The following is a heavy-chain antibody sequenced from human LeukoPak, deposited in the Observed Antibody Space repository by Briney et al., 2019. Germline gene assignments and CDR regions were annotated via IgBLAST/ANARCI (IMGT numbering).Heavy chain of an antibody. CDR1: GYTFTSYD. CDR3: ARGGSSSWPTPFDY. CDR2: MSPNSGNT. J-gene: IGHJ4*02. Sequence: GASVKVSCKASGYTFTSYDINWVRQATGQGLEWMGWMSPNSGNTGYAQKFQGRVTITRNTSISTAYMELSSLRSEDTAVYYCARGGSSSWPTPFDYWGQGTLVTVSS. V-gene: IGHV1-8*03. D-gene: IGHD6-13*01.